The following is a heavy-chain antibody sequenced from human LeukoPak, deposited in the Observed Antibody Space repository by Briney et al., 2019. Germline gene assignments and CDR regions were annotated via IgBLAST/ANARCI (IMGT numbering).Heavy chain of an antibody. CDR2: IYYSGST. D-gene: IGHD3-3*01. CDR3: ARAYDFWSGPYGY. J-gene: IGHJ4*02. CDR1: GGSISSSSYY. V-gene: IGHV4-39*01. Sequence: SETLSLTCTVSGGSISSSSYYWGWIRQPPGKGLEWIGSIYYSGSTYYNPSLKSRVTISVDTSKNQFSLKLSSVTAADTAVYYCARAYDFWSGPYGYWGQGTLVTVSS.